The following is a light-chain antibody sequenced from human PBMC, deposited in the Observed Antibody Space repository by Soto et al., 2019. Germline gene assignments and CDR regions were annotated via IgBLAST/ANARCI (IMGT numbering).Light chain of an antibody. CDR1: QSVRSD. CDR3: QQYSVWPPVIT. Sequence: EILMTQSPATLSVSPGERATLSCRASQSVRSDLAWYQQKPGQAPRLLIYGASTRATDIPARFSGSGSGTEFTLTISSLQSEDFAVYYCQQYSVWPPVITVGGGPKVDIK. J-gene: IGKJ4*01. V-gene: IGKV3-15*01. CDR2: GAS.